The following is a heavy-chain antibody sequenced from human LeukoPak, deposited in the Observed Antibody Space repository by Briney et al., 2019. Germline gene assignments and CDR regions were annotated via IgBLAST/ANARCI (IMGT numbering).Heavy chain of an antibody. CDR3: AKGVSRGVDPTGLEY. V-gene: IGHV3-30*18. CDR1: GFTFSSYG. J-gene: IGHJ4*02. D-gene: IGHD1-1*01. Sequence: GKSLRLSCVASGFTFSSYGMRWVRQAPGKGPEWVAVISYDGSDRYYANFVKGRFTISRDNSKNTLFLQTNSMRPEDTAVYYCAKGVSRGVDPTGLEYWGQGTLVTVSS. CDR2: ISYDGSDR.